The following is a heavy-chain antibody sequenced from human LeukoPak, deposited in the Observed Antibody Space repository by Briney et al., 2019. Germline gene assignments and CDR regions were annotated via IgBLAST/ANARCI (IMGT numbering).Heavy chain of an antibody. D-gene: IGHD2-15*01. V-gene: IGHV3-30-3*01. CDR1: GFTFSSYA. CDR2: ISYDGSNK. CDR3: ARDLGYCSGGSCPNYYYGMDV. Sequence: GGSLRLSCAASGFTFSSYAMHWVRQAPGKGLEWVAVISYDGSNKYYADSVKGRFTISRDNSKNTLYLQMNSLRAGDTAVYYCARDLGYCSGGSCPNYYYGMDVWGQGTTVTVSS. J-gene: IGHJ6*02.